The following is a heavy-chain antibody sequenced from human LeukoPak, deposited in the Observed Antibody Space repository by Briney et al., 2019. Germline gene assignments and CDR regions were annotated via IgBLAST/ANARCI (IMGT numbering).Heavy chain of an antibody. CDR3: AKEGVVLMVYAIPSQIDY. V-gene: IGHV3-23*01. Sequence: GGSLRLSCAASGFPFSNYGMNWVRQAPGKGLEWVSGITGSGITTYYGDSVKGRFTISRDNSKNTVYLQMNSLRAEDTAVYYCAKEGVVLMVYAIPSQIDYWGQGTLVTVSS. CDR1: GFPFSNYG. J-gene: IGHJ4*02. D-gene: IGHD2-8*01. CDR2: ITGSGITT.